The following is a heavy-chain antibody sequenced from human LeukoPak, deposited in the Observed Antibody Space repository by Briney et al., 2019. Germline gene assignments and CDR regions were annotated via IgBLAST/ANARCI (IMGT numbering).Heavy chain of an antibody. Sequence: GGSLRLSCSASGFTFSRYGMHWVRQAPGKGLEGVAFIWYDGSNKYYADSVQGRFTISRDNSKNTLYLQMNSLRAEDTAVYYCAKAGLYCSSTSCRFDYWGQGTLVTVSS. J-gene: IGHJ4*02. CDR1: GFTFSRYG. CDR3: AKAGLYCSSTSCRFDY. V-gene: IGHV3-30*02. CDR2: IWYDGSNK. D-gene: IGHD2-2*01.